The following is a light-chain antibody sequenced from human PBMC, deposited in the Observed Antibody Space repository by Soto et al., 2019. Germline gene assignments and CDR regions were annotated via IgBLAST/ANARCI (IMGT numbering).Light chain of an antibody. V-gene: IGKV1-39*01. CDR1: QSIGAY. CDR2: AAD. CDR3: QQGYSTPYT. J-gene: IGKJ2*01. Sequence: IQLNQSPYSQSVYVGDSGTITCRASQSIGAYLNWYRQRPGKAPKVLMYAADTLQSGVPSRFSGSGSGTDFTLTISTLQPEDFATYYCQQGYSTPYTFGQGTKVDIK.